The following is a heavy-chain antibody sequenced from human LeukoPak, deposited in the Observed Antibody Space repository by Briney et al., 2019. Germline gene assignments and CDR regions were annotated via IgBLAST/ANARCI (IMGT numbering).Heavy chain of an antibody. J-gene: IGHJ5*02. CDR1: GYTFTSYY. CDR2: INPNSGGT. CDR3: ARSRWLQENWFDP. Sequence: ASVKVSCKASGYTFTSYYMHWVRQAPGQGLEWMGWINPNSGGTNYAQKFQGWVTMTRDTSISTAYMELSRLRSDDTAVYYCARSRWLQENWFDPWGQGTLVTVSS. V-gene: IGHV1-2*04. D-gene: IGHD5-24*01.